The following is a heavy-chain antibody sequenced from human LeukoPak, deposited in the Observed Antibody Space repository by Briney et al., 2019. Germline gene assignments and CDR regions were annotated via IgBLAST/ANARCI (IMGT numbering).Heavy chain of an antibody. J-gene: IGHJ4*02. D-gene: IGHD3-22*01. CDR3: ARGGYHYDSSGYYSTKRRGIPYDY. CDR2: ISAYNGNT. Sequence: ASVKVSCKXSGYTFTSYGISWVRQAPGQGLERMGWISAYNGNTNYSQKLQGRVTMTTDTSTSTAYMELRSLRSDDTAVYYCARGGYHYDSSGYYSTKRRGIPYDYWGQGTLVTVSS. V-gene: IGHV1-18*01. CDR1: GYTFTSYG.